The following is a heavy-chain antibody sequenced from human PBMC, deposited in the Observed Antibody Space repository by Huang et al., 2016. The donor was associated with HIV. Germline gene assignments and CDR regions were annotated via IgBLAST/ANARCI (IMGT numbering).Heavy chain of an antibody. J-gene: IGHJ6*02. D-gene: IGHD3-3*01. CDR3: ARMPTPSYYDTWSLSPVEEDFFYYNLDV. CDR1: GASFNTYY. Sequence: QVRLEQWGQGLLKPSETLSLTCAVYGASFNTYYWSWVRQSPAKGLEWIGEIKPGGAPNDNPSRKSRVTMTVDTANNQFYPKFRAMTAADAAIYYCARMPTPSYYDTWSLSPVEEDFFYYNLDVWGQGTPVSVSS. CDR2: IKPGGAP. V-gene: IGHV4-34*02.